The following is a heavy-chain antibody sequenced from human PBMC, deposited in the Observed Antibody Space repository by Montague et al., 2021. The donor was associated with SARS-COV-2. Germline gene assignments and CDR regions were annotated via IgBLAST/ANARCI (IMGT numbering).Heavy chain of an antibody. CDR3: ARAPIYRSSWYAYFDY. CDR2: INYSGST. Sequence: SDTLSLTRTLSGDSMNNYYWSWIRQPPGKGLEWIGYINYSGSTHYNPSLQSRVTLSKDTSKNQFSLRLTSVTAADTVMYFCARAPIYRSSWYAYFDYWGQGTLVTVSS. J-gene: IGHJ4*02. CDR1: GDSMNNYY. D-gene: IGHD6-13*01. V-gene: IGHV4-59*07.